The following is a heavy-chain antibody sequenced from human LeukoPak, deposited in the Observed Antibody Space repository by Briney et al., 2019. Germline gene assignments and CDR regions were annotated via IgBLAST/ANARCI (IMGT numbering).Heavy chain of an antibody. V-gene: IGHV1-2*02. CDR2: INPNDGGA. CDR3: ARASYGDY. J-gene: IGHJ4*02. CDR1: GYTFTGHY. D-gene: IGHD4-17*01. Sequence: VASVKVSCKASGYTFTGHYMHWVRQAPGQGLEWMGWINPNDGGADFEQKFQGRVTMTRDTSISTAYMELSRLRSDDTAVYYCARASYGDYWGQGTLVTVSS.